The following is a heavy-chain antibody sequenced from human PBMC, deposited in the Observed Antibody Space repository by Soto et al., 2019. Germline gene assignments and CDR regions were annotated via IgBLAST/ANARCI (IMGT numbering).Heavy chain of an antibody. CDR3: AKEEGYSAALGEAYCSAMDV. J-gene: IGHJ6*02. CDR2: ISYDGSNK. V-gene: IGHV3-30*18. CDR1: GFTFSSFG. D-gene: IGHD3-16*01. Sequence: QVQLVESGGGVVQPGRSLRLSCTASGFTFSSFGMYWVRQAPGKGLEWVAIISYDGSNKYYADSVKGRFTVSRDNSKSTLFLEMSTLTLGETALYFCAKEEGYSAALGEAYCSAMDVWGQGPTVPVSS.